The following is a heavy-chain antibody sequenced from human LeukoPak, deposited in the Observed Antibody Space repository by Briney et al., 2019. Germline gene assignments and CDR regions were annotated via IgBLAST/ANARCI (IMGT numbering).Heavy chain of an antibody. CDR3: ARASGLTTVVKPPGAFDI. CDR1: GGSVSSGSYY. D-gene: IGHD4-23*01. CDR2: IYYTGST. Sequence: SETLSLTCTVSGGSVSSGSYYWSWIRQPPGKGLEWIGYIYYTGSTNFNPSLKSRVTFSVDTSRDQFSLKLSSVTAADTAVYYCARASGLTTVVKPPGAFDIWGQGTMVTVSS. J-gene: IGHJ3*02. V-gene: IGHV4-61*01.